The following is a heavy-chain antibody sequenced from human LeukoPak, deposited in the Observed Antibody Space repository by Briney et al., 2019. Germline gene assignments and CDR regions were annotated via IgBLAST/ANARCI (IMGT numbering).Heavy chain of an antibody. D-gene: IGHD2-15*01. CDR3: ARDPRIGYCSGGTCSFLDY. CDR1: GFTFSNYE. CDR2: IWYDGSNK. J-gene: IGHJ4*02. V-gene: IGHV3-33*08. Sequence: GGSLRLSCAASGFTFSNYEMNWVRQAPGKGLEWVAVIWYDGSNKYYADSVKGRFTISRDNSMNTLYLQMNSLRAEDTAVYYCARDPRIGYCSGGTCSFLDYWGQGTLVTVSS.